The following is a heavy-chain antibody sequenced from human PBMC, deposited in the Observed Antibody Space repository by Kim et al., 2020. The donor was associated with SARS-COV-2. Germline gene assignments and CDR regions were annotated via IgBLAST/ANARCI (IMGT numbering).Heavy chain of an antibody. J-gene: IGHJ3*02. CDR3: ARSSGTDGTNVAAFDI. CDR2: ISSSSRDI. D-gene: IGHD2-15*01. CDR1: GFTFSRNS. V-gene: IGHV3-21*01. Sequence: GGSLRLSCAASGFTFSRNSMNWVRQAPGKGLEWVSSISSSSRDIFYPDSVKGRFTISRDNAKTSLYLQMNSLLTEDTAVYYCARSSGTDGTNVAAFDIWGQGTLVTVSS.